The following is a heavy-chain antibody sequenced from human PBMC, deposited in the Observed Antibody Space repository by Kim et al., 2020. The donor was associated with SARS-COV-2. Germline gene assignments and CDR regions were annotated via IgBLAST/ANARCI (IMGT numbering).Heavy chain of an antibody. Sequence: SETLSLTCAVYGGSFSGYYWSWIRQPPGKGLEWIGEINHSGSTNYNPSLKSRVTILVDTSKNQFSFKLSSVTAADTAAYYCARGIAAAGSGYYFDYWGQG. CDR1: GGSFSGYY. CDR2: INHSGST. J-gene: IGHJ4*02. CDR3: ARGIAAAGSGYYFDY. D-gene: IGHD6-13*01. V-gene: IGHV4-34*01.